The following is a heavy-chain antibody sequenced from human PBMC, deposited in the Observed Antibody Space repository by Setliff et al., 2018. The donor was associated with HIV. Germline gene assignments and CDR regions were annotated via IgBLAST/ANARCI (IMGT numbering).Heavy chain of an antibody. CDR1: GGSFSGYY. CDR3: ARQDYYYDSSGYYRWWEPFSWYFDL. D-gene: IGHD3-22*01. Sequence: PSETLSLTCAVYGGSFSGYYWSWIRQPPGKGLEWIGEINHSGSTNYNPSLKSRVTISVDTSKNQFSLKLSSVTAAGTAVYYCARQDYYYDSSGYYRWWEPFSWYFDLWGRGTLVTVSS. J-gene: IGHJ2*01. V-gene: IGHV4-34*01. CDR2: INHSGST.